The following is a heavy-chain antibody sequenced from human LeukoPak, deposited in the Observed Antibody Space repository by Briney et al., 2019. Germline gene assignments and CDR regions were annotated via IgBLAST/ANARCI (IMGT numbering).Heavy chain of an antibody. V-gene: IGHV6-1*01. J-gene: IGHJ3*02. CDR1: GDSVSSNSAA. Sequence: SQTLSLTCALSGDSVSSNSAAWNWIRQSPSRGLEWLGRTYYRSRWYYDYALSVNSRITINPDTSKDQFSLQLNSVTPEDTAVYYCAREGGDAFDIWGQGTRVTVSS. D-gene: IGHD1-26*01. CDR3: AREGGDAFDI. CDR2: TYYRSRWYY.